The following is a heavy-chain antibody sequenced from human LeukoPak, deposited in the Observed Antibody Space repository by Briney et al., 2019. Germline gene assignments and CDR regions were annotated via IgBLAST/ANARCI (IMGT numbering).Heavy chain of an antibody. J-gene: IGHJ4*02. CDR3: AHRPFSNYGSGSSTTFDY. D-gene: IGHD3-10*01. CDR2: IYWNDDK. CDR1: GFSLSTSGVG. Sequence: KESGPTLVKPTQTLTLTCTFSGFSLSTSGVGVGWIRQPPGKALEWLALIYWNDDKRYSPSLKSRLTITKDTSKNQVVLTMTNMDPVDTATYYCAHRPFSNYGSGSSTTFDYWGQGTLVTVSS. V-gene: IGHV2-5*01.